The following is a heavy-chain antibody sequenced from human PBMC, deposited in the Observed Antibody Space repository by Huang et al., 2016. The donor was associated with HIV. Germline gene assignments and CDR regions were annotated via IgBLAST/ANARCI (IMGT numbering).Heavy chain of an antibody. J-gene: IGHJ4*02. V-gene: IGHV4-39*01. D-gene: IGHD1-20*01. CDR3: ARPLTGTTALGY. CDR1: GSSISSSYY. Sequence: QLQLQESGPGLVKPSETLSLTCTVSGSSISSSYYWGWIRQPPGKGLDWIGNIYYSGKIAYNPSLKSRVTISVDTSKNHISLKVDSVTAADTAVYYCARPLTGTTALGYWGQGTLVTVSS. CDR2: IYYSGKI.